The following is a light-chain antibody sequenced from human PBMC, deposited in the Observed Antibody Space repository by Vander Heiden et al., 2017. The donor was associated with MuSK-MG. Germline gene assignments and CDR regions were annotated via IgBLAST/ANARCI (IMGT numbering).Light chain of an antibody. CDR3: AAWDDSRNGVV. V-gene: IGLV1-44*01. CDR1: SSHIGSNT. Sequence: GQRVTISCSGSSSHIGSNTVNWYQQLPGTAPNLLIYSNNQRPSGVPDRFSGSKSGTSASLTITGLQAEDEADYYCAAWDDSRNGVVFGGGTKLTVL. CDR2: SNN. J-gene: IGLJ2*01.